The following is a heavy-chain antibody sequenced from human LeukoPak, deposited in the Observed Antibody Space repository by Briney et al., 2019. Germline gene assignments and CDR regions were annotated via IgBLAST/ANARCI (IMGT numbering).Heavy chain of an antibody. D-gene: IGHD1-26*01. Sequence: GGSLRLSCAASGFTFSSYAMSWVRQAPGKGLEWVSTISGNGGRTYYADSVKGRFTISRDNAKNSLYLQMNSLRAEDTAVYYCARVVGATTLLDYWGQGTLVTVSS. V-gene: IGHV3-23*01. CDR1: GFTFSSYA. J-gene: IGHJ4*02. CDR3: ARVVGATTLLDY. CDR2: ISGNGGRT.